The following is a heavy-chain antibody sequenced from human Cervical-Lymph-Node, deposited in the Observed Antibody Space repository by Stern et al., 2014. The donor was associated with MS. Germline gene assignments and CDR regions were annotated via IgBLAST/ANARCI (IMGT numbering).Heavy chain of an antibody. Sequence: EAQLVESGGGLVKPGGSLRLSCAASGFTFSDAWMTWVRQAPGKGLEWVGRIKNRNDGGTADYAAPVKGRFISSRDDSINTLYLQMSSLKTEDTAMYYCVTGRGNSCGECWYDSWGQGALVTVSS. CDR1: GFTFSDAW. CDR3: VTGRGNSCGECWYDS. CDR2: IKNRNDGGTA. D-gene: IGHD3-10*01. J-gene: IGHJ5*01. V-gene: IGHV3-15*01.